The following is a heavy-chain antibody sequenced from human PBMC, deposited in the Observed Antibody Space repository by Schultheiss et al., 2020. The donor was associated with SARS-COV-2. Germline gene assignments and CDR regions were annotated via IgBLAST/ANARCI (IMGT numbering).Heavy chain of an antibody. CDR2: IWYDGSNK. Sequence: GGSLRLSCAASGFTFSSYGMHWVRQAPGKGLEWVAVIWYDGSNKYYADSVKGRFTISRDNSKNTLYLQMNSLRAEDTAVYYCAKGPSGNYAIDNWGQGTRVTVSS. D-gene: IGHD3-22*01. J-gene: IGHJ4*02. V-gene: IGHV3-33*06. CDR3: AKGPSGNYAIDN. CDR1: GFTFSSYG.